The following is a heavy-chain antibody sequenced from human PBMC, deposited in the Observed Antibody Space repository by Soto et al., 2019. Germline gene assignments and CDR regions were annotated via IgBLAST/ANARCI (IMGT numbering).Heavy chain of an antibody. J-gene: IGHJ2*01. V-gene: IGHV3-30-3*01. CDR1: GFTFSSYA. D-gene: IGHD5-18*01. Sequence: PGGPLRLSCAASGFTFSSYAMHWVRQAPGKGLEWVAVISYDGSNKYYADSVKGRFTISRDNSKNTLYLQMNSLRAEDTAVYYCARDPLWGTAMVLWYFDLWGRGTLVTVSS. CDR3: ARDPLWGTAMVLWYFDL. CDR2: ISYDGSNK.